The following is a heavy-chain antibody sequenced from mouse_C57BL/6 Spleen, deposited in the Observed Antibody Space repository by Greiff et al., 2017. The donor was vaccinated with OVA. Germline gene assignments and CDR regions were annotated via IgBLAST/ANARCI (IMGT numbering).Heavy chain of an antibody. Sequence: VQLKESGGDLVKPGGSLKLSCAASGFTFSSYGMSWVRQTPDKRLEWVATISSGGSYTYYPDSVKGRFTISRDNAKNTLYLQMSSLKSEDTAMYYGARPLTTVVADYFDYWGQGTTLTVSS. CDR2: ISSGGSYT. CDR3: ARPLTTVVADYFDY. D-gene: IGHD1-1*01. V-gene: IGHV5-6*01. J-gene: IGHJ2*01. CDR1: GFTFSSYG.